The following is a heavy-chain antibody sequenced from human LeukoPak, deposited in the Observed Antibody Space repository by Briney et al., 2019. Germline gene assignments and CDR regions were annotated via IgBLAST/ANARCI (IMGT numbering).Heavy chain of an antibody. V-gene: IGHV3-48*04. J-gene: IGHJ5*02. CDR2: ISAVSTTI. CDR1: GFTFSSYA. CDR3: VRGRLVGTEAGLFDP. Sequence: GRSLRLSCAASGFTFSSYAMNWVRQAPGKGLEWVSYISAVSTTIHYADSVKGRFTVSRDNARNSLYLQMNTLRAEDTAVYYCVRGRLVGTEAGLFDPWGQGTLVTVSS. D-gene: IGHD6-19*01.